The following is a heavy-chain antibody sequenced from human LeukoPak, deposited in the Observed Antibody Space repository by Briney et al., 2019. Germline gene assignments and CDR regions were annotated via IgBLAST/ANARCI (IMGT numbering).Heavy chain of an antibody. D-gene: IGHD6-19*01. Sequence: PGGSLRLSCAASGFTFSSYEMNWVRQAPGKGLEWVSYISSSGSTIYYADSVKGRFTISRDNAKNSLYLQMNSLRAEDTAVYYCARVGSSSGWYSDYWGQGTLVTVSS. CDR1: GFTFSSYE. V-gene: IGHV3-48*03. J-gene: IGHJ4*02. CDR3: ARVGSSSGWYSDY. CDR2: ISSSGSTI.